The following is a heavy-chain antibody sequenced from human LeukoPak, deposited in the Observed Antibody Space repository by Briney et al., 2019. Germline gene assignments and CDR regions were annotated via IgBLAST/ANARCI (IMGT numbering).Heavy chain of an antibody. V-gene: IGHV4-39*01. CDR2: IYYSGST. D-gene: IGHD3-3*01. CDR1: GGSISSSSYY. Sequence: PSETLSLTCTVSGGSISSSSYYWGWIRQPPGKGLEWIGSIYYSGSTYYNPSLKSRVTISVDTSKNQFSLKLSSVTAADTAVYYCAILTYYDFWSGQVYYFDYWGQGTLVTVSS. J-gene: IGHJ4*02. CDR3: AILTYYDFWSGQVYYFDY.